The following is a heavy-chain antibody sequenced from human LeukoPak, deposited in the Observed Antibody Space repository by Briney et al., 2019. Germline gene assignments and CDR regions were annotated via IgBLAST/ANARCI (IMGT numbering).Heavy chain of an antibody. V-gene: IGHV3-23*01. CDR2: ISGSGGST. CDR3: AKERDSSGYYYVLNAGLDY. CDR1: GFTFSSYA. D-gene: IGHD3-22*01. Sequence: QPGGSLRLSCAASGFTFSSYAMSWVRQAPGKGLEWVSAISGSGGSTYYADSVKGRFTISRDNSKNTLYLQMNSLRAEDTAVYYCAKERDSSGYYYVLNAGLDYWGQGTLVTVSS. J-gene: IGHJ4*02.